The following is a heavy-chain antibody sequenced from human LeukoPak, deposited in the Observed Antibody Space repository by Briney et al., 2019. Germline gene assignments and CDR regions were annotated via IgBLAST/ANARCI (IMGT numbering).Heavy chain of an antibody. D-gene: IGHD1-26*01. CDR3: ARDTGGNSGSYYGY. Sequence: ASVKVSCKASGYTFTSYAMLWVRQAPGQRLEWMGWINAGNGNTKYSQKFQGRVTITRDTSASTAYMELSSLRSEDTAVYYCARDTGGNSGSYYGYWGQGTLVTVSS. J-gene: IGHJ4*02. CDR1: GYTFTSYA. V-gene: IGHV1-3*01. CDR2: INAGNGNT.